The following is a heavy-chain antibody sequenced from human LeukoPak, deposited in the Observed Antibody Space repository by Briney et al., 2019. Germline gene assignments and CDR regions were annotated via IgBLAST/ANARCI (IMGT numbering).Heavy chain of an antibody. CDR2: ISSDGSNT. CDR3: VSRNYGSSPFDY. J-gene: IGHJ4*02. D-gene: IGHD4-17*01. CDR1: GFTFSRYW. Sequence: GGSLRLSYAAYGFTFSRYWMHWVRQAPGKGLAWVSRISSDGSNTNYADSVKGRFTISRDNAKNTLYLQMDSLTAEDTAVYYCVSRNYGSSPFDYWGQGTLVTVSS. V-gene: IGHV3-74*01.